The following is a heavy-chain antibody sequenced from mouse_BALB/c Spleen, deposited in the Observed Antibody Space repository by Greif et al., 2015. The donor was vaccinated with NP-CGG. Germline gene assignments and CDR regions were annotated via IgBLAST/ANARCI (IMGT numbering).Heavy chain of an antibody. CDR1: GFTFSSYA. Sequence: EVKLMESGGGLVKPGGSLKLSCAASGFTFSSYAMSWVRQTPAKRLEWVATISSGGSYTYYPDSVKGRFTISRDNAKNTLCLQRSSLRSEDTAMYYCARQSRGDSSGFDYWGQGTTLTASS. CDR3: ARQSRGDSSGFDY. V-gene: IGHV5-9-3*01. CDR2: ISSGGSYT. J-gene: IGHJ2*01. D-gene: IGHD3-2*01.